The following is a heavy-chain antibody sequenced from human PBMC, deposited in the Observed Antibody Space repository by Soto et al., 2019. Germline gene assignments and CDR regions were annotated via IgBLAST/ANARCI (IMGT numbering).Heavy chain of an antibody. CDR2: ITSSATYM. Sequence: EVQLVESGGGLVKPGGSLRLSCAASGFTFTNYNMNWVRQAPGKGLEWVSSITSSATYMYYADSVKGRFTISRDDAKNSLFLQMNSLRAGDTAVYYCARTRAATIFEGPHRRFFDSWGQGTLVTVSS. D-gene: IGHD3-3*01. V-gene: IGHV3-21*06. J-gene: IGHJ4*02. CDR1: GFTFTNYN. CDR3: ARTRAATIFEGPHRRFFDS.